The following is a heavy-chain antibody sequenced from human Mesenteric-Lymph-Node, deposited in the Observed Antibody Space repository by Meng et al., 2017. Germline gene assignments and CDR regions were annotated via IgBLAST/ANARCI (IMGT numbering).Heavy chain of an antibody. V-gene: IGHV3-9*01. CDR3: AKAQVTRLLKYYGMDV. CDR1: GFTFSRYA. D-gene: IGHD2-21*02. Sequence: SLKISCTASGFTFSRYAMHWVRQAPGKGLEWVSGISWNSGSIGYADSVKGRFTISRDNAKNSLYLQMNSLRAEDTALYYCAKAQVTRLLKYYGMDVWGQGTTVTVSS. J-gene: IGHJ6*02. CDR2: ISWNSGSI.